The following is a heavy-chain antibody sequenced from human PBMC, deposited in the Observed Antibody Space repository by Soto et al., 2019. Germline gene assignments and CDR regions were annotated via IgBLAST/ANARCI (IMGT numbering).Heavy chain of an antibody. V-gene: IGHV1-2*02. J-gene: IGHJ4*02. D-gene: IGHD2-2*01. CDR1: GYTFTGYY. Sequence: QVQLVQSGAEVKKPGASVKVSCKASGYTFTGYYMHWVRQAPGQGLEWMGWINPNSGGTNYAQKFQGRDTMTRDKSISTAYMELSRLRSDDTAVYYCARFPGYCSSTSCYLPPDYWGQGTLVTVSS. CDR3: ARFPGYCSSTSCYLPPDY. CDR2: INPNSGGT.